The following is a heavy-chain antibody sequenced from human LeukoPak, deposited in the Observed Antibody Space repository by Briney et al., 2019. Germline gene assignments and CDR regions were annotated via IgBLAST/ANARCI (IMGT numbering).Heavy chain of an antibody. V-gene: IGHV4-34*01. CDR3: ARVMTTVRFYGY. CDR2: INHSGST. D-gene: IGHD4-11*01. J-gene: IGHJ4*02. Sequence: PSETLSLTCAVYGGSFSGYYWSWIRQPPGKGLEWIGEINHSGSTNYNPSLRSRVTISVDTSKNQFSLKLSSVTAADTAEYYCARVMTTVRFYGYWGQGTLVTVSS. CDR1: GGSFSGYY.